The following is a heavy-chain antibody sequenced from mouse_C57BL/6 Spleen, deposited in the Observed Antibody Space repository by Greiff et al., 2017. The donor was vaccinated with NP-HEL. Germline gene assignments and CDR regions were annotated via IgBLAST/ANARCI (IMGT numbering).Heavy chain of an antibody. Sequence: EVKLVESGGGLVQSGRSLRLSCATSGFTFSDFYMEWVRQAPGKGLEWIAASRNKANDYTTEYSASVKGRFIVSRDTSQSILYLQMNALRAEDTAIYYCARDDYSNYAMDYWGQGTSVTVSS. J-gene: IGHJ4*01. CDR3: ARDDYSNYAMDY. CDR1: GFTFSDFY. D-gene: IGHD2-5*01. V-gene: IGHV7-1*01. CDR2: SRNKANDYTT.